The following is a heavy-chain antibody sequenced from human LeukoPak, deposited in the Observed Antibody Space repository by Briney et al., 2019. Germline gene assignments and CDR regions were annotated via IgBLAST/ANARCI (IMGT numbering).Heavy chain of an antibody. CDR3: ARRNFWSGYGYYGMDV. D-gene: IGHD3-3*01. J-gene: IGHJ6*02. CDR2: IIPILGIA. Sequence: SVKVSCKASGGTFSSYAISWARQAPGQGLEWMGRIIPILGIANYAQKFQGRVTITADKSTSTAYMELSSLRSDDTAVYYCARRNFWSGYGYYGMDVWGQGTTVTVSS. V-gene: IGHV1-69*04. CDR1: GGTFSSYA.